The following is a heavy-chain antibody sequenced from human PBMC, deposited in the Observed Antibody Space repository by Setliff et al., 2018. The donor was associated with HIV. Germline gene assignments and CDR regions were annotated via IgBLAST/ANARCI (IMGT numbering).Heavy chain of an antibody. V-gene: IGHV4-30-4*08. D-gene: IGHD2-15*01. CDR3: ARFTVVVFGAGEPSWFDP. CDR1: GDSIISGDYY. Sequence: SETLSLTCTVSGDSIISGDYYWSWIRQSPGKGLEWIGHIHYKGNIDYNASLKTRLAISSDTSKNQFSLNLSSVIAADTAIYFCARFTVVVFGAGEPSWFDPWGQGILVTVSS. J-gene: IGHJ5*02. CDR2: IHYKGNI.